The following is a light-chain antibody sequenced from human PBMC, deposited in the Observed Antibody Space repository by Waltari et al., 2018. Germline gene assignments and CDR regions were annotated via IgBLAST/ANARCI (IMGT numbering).Light chain of an antibody. CDR2: DAS. Sequence: EIVLTQSPGTLSLSPGERATLSCRASQSVCKYLVWDQQKPGQAPRLLIYDASIRATGIPDRLSGSGSGTDFSLTISRLEPEDSAVYYCQKYVNLPATFGQGTKVEI. CDR1: QSVCKY. J-gene: IGKJ1*01. CDR3: QKYVNLPAT. V-gene: IGKV3-20*01.